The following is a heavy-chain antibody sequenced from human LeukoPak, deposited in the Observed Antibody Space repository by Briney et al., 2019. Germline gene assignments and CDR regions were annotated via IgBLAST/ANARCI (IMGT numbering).Heavy chain of an antibody. CDR3: ASGEELRYFDWFPFDY. Sequence: GGSLRLSCAASGFTFNSYSMNWVRQAPGKGLEWVSSISSAGTYIDYADSVKGRFTISRDNSKNTLYLQMNSLRAEDTAVYYCASGEELRYFDWFPFDYWGQGTLVTVSS. V-gene: IGHV3-21*04. CDR1: GFTFNSYS. D-gene: IGHD3-9*01. J-gene: IGHJ4*02. CDR2: ISSAGTYI.